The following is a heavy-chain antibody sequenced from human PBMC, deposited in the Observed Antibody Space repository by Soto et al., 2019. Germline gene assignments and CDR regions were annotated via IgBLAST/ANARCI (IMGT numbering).Heavy chain of an antibody. D-gene: IGHD5-12*01. CDR3: ARSCYRGYDA. Sequence: PGRPIRVSSAASGVNIGNYWMHRVLHAPGKGLEWVARINIDGSSTTSADSWKGRFTVSRGNVKNTLNLQRNSLNVADTSEYLRARSCYRGYDARGHGTFDTVSS. V-gene: IGHV3-74*01. CDR2: INIDGSST. CDR1: GVNIGNYW. J-gene: IGHJ1*01.